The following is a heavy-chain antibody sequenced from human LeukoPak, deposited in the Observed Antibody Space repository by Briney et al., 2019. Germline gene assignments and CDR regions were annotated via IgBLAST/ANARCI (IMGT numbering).Heavy chain of an antibody. D-gene: IGHD4-17*01. CDR1: GFTFSNAW. V-gene: IGHV3-15*01. Sequence: KPGGSLRLSCAASGFTFSNAWMSWVRQAPGKGLEWVGRIKSKTDGGTTDYAAPVKGRFTISRDDSKNTLYLQMNSLKTEDTAAYYCTADDYGDLVFDYWGQGTLVTVSS. J-gene: IGHJ4*02. CDR2: IKSKTDGGTT. CDR3: TADDYGDLVFDY.